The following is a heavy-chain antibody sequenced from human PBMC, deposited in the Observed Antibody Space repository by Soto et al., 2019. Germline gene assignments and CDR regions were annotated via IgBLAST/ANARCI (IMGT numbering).Heavy chain of an antibody. D-gene: IGHD2-21*02. V-gene: IGHV3-30*18. CDR1: GFTFSDYG. CDR3: PKDPPGGGNSYYYYGEDV. CDR2: ISYDGRKE. Sequence: QVQLVQSGGAAVQPGRSLTLSCAASGFTFSDYGMHWVRQAPGKGLEWVAVISYDGRKESYADSVKARFTISRDNSQNTLYLEMTSLRVDDTAVYYCPKDPPGGGNSYYYYGEDVWGQGTMVTVTS. J-gene: IGHJ6*02.